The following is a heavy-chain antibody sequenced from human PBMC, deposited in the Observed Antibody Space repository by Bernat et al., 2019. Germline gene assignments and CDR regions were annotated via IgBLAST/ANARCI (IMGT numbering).Heavy chain of an antibody. Sequence: QVQLQESGPGLVKPSQTLSLTCTVSGGSINSGGYYWSWTRQHPGKGLDWIGNIYYSGSTYYNPSLKSRVTISVDTSKNQFSLKLSSVTAADTAVYYCASRSPYYYYGMDVWGQGTTVTVSS. V-gene: IGHV4-31*03. CDR3: ASRSPYYYYGMDV. J-gene: IGHJ6*02. CDR1: GGSINSGGYY. CDR2: IYYSGST.